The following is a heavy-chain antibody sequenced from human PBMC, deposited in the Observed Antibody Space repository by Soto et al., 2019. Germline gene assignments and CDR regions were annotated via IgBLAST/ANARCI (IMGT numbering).Heavy chain of an antibody. J-gene: IGHJ4*02. D-gene: IGHD4-17*01. Sequence: QVHLQESGPGLVKPSETLSLFCNVSGGSMSNNYWTWIRQAPGKGLEWIGYVFYTGSTNYTPSLKSRVSILVDTSKKYFSLRLTSVTAADTAVYYCARSLTVTRFDQWGQGTRVTVS. CDR1: GGSMSNNY. V-gene: IGHV4-59*01. CDR2: VFYTGST. CDR3: ARSLTVTRFDQ.